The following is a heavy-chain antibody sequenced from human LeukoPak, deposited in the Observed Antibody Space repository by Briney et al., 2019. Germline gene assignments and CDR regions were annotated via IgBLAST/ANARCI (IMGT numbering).Heavy chain of an antibody. D-gene: IGHD6-13*01. V-gene: IGHV3-33*01. CDR3: ARVGYTGTWYSSPPFDY. J-gene: IGHJ4*02. CDR1: GFTFSSYG. CDR2: IWYDGSNK. Sequence: GGSLRLSCAASGFTFSSYGMHWVRQAPGKGLEWVAVIWYDGSNKYYADSVKGRFTISRDNSKNTLYLQMNSLRVEDTAVYYCARVGYTGTWYSSPPFDYWGQGTLVTVSS.